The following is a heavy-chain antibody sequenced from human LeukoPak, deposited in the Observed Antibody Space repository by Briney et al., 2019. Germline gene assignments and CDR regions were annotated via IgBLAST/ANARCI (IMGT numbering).Heavy chain of an antibody. Sequence: GRSLRLSCAASGFTFSSYGMHWVRQAPGKGLEWVAVIWYDGSNKYYADSVKGRFTISRDNSKNTLYLQMNSLRAEDTAVYYCARGWPSWATYCGGDCYGGMDVWDQGTTVTVSS. CDR3: ARGWPSWATYCGGDCYGGMDV. CDR2: IWYDGSNK. CDR1: GFTFSSYG. D-gene: IGHD2-21*02. J-gene: IGHJ6*02. V-gene: IGHV3-33*01.